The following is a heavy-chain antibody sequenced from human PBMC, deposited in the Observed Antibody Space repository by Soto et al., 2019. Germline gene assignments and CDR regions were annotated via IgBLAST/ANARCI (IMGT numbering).Heavy chain of an antibody. J-gene: IGHJ4*02. V-gene: IGHV1-18*01. D-gene: IGHD2-15*01. Sequence: ASVKDSCKASGYTFTSYAMHWVRQAPGQGLEWMGWISAYNGNTNYAQKLQGRVTMTTDTSTSTAYMELRSLRSDDTAVYYCARDAGYCSGGSCYPEDTTTVDYWGQGTLVTVSS. CDR1: GYTFTSYA. CDR3: ARDAGYCSGGSCYPEDTTTVDY. CDR2: ISAYNGNT.